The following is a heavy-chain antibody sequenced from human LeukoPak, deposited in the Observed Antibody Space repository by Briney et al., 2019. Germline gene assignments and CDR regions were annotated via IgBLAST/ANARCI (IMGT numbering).Heavy chain of an antibody. D-gene: IGHD1-1*01. CDR1: GGSFSSNVYY. Sequence: NPSETLSLTCTVSGGSFSSNVYYWGWIRQPPGKALEYIVRVYYTGSTYNNPSLKSRVTISIDTSKKQFSLKLNAVTAADTAVYYCARGGIGTSWGYYYMDVWGRGTTVTISS. CDR3: ARGGIGTSWGYYYMDV. V-gene: IGHV4-39*07. J-gene: IGHJ6*03. CDR2: VYYTGST.